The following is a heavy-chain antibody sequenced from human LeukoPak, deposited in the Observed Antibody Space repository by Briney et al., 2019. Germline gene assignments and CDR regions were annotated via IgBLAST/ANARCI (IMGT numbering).Heavy chain of an antibody. V-gene: IGHV3-48*03. CDR3: ARDGARAYDILTGYQDY. Sequence: GGSLRLSCAASGFTFSSYEMNWVRQAPGKGLEWVSYISSSGSTIYYADSVKGRFTISRDNAKNSLYLQMNSLRAEDTAVYYCARDGARAYDILTGYQDYWGQGTLVTVSS. CDR1: GFTFSSYE. J-gene: IGHJ4*02. D-gene: IGHD3-9*01. CDR2: ISSSGSTI.